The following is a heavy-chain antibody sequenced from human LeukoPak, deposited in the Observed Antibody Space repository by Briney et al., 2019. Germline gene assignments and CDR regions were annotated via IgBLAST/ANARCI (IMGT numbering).Heavy chain of an antibody. Sequence: GASVKVSCKASGYTFTSYYMHWVRQAPGQGLEWMGIINPSGGSTSYAQKFQGRVTMTRDMSTSTVYMELSSLRSEDTAVYYCARVTYDSSGRGSNWFDPWGQGTLVTVSS. J-gene: IGHJ5*02. V-gene: IGHV1-46*01. D-gene: IGHD3-22*01. CDR3: ARVTYDSSGRGSNWFDP. CDR2: INPSGGST. CDR1: GYTFTSYY.